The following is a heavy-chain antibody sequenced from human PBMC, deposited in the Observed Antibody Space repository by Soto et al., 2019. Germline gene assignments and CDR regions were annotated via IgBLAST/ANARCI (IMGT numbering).Heavy chain of an antibody. Sequence: SETLSLTCAVYGGSFSGYYWSWIRQPPGKGLGWIGEINHSGSTNYNPSLKSRVTISVDTSKNQFSLKLSSVTAADTAVYYCARGKYDFWSGYSLWYFDYWGQGTLVTVSS. V-gene: IGHV4-34*01. J-gene: IGHJ4*02. CDR2: INHSGST. D-gene: IGHD3-3*01. CDR3: ARGKYDFWSGYSLWYFDY. CDR1: GGSFSGYY.